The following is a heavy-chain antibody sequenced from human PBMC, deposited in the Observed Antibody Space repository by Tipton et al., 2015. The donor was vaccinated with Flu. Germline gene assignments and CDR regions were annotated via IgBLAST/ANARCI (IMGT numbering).Heavy chain of an antibody. CDR3: ARAGNYEIFSF. CDR1: GASISAYY. CDR2: VSSSGST. V-gene: IGHV4-4*07. Sequence: GLVKPSETLSLTCTVSGASISAYYFYWIRQPAGKGLEWIGRVSSSGSTSYNPSLKSRVSMSVDTSKNQFSLKLRSVTAADTAVYYCARAGNYEIFSFWGQGSLVTVSS. D-gene: IGHD3-9*01. J-gene: IGHJ4*02.